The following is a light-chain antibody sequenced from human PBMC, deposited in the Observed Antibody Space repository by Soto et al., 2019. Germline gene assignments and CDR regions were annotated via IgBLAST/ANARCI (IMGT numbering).Light chain of an antibody. CDR1: QSVSSY. CDR2: DAS. Sequence: EIVLTQSPATLSSFPGDRVTLSCRASQSVSSYLAWYQQKPGQAPRLLIYDASNRATGIPARFSGSGSGTDFTLTISRLEPEDFAVYYCQQRSNWPPITFGQGTRLEIK. V-gene: IGKV3-11*01. CDR3: QQRSNWPPIT. J-gene: IGKJ5*01.